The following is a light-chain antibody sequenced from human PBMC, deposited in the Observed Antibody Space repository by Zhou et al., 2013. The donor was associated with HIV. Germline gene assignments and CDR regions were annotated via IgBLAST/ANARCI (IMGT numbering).Light chain of an antibody. V-gene: IGKV3D-15*01. Sequence: DIVLTQSPGTLSLSPGEGATLSCRASQSVSSDLAWYQQRPGQAPRLLMYGASTRATGFPARFSGSGSGTEFTLTVSSLQSEDFAVYYCHQYNAWPFTFGQGTKLEIK. CDR2: GAS. CDR1: QSVSSD. CDR3: HQYNAWPFT. J-gene: IGKJ2*01.